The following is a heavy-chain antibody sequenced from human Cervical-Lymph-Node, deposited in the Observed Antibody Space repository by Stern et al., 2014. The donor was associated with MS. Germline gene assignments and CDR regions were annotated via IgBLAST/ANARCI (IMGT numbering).Heavy chain of an antibody. CDR2: IGTAGDT. V-gene: IGHV3-13*01. CDR1: GFTFSSYD. J-gene: IGHJ4*02. D-gene: IGHD5-24*01. Sequence: EDQLVESGGGLVQPGGSLRLSCAASGFTFSSYDMHWVRQATGKGLEWVSAIGTAGDTYYPGSVKGRFTISRENAKNSLYLQMNSLRAGDTAVYYCARARGDGYPDYWGQGTLVTVSS. CDR3: ARARGDGYPDY.